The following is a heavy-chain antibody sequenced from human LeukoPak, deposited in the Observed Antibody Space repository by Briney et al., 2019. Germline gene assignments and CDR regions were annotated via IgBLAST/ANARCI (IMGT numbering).Heavy chain of an antibody. CDR1: GGTFSSYA. V-gene: IGHV1-69*05. J-gene: IGHJ4*02. CDR2: IIPIFGTA. Sequence: ASVKVSCKASGGTFSSYAISWVRQAPGQGLEWMGGIIPIFGTANYAQKFQGRVTITTDESTSTAYMELSSLRSEDTAVYYCARAPYYDSSGYPDYWGKGTLVTVSS. CDR3: ARAPYYDSSGYPDY. D-gene: IGHD3-22*01.